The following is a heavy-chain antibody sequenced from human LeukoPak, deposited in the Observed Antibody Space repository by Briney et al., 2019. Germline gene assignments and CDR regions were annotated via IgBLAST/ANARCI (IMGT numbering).Heavy chain of an antibody. D-gene: IGHD3-22*01. V-gene: IGHV3-23*01. CDR1: GITLSNYG. CDR2: ISGSGGGT. CDR3: AKRGVVIRVILVGFHKEAYYFDS. J-gene: IGHJ4*02. Sequence: GGSLRLSCAVSGITLSNYGMSWVRQAPGKGLEWVAGISGSGGGTNYADSVKGRFTISRDNPKNTLYLQMNGLRAEDTAVYFCAKRGVVIRVILVGFHKEAYYFDSWGQGALVTVSS.